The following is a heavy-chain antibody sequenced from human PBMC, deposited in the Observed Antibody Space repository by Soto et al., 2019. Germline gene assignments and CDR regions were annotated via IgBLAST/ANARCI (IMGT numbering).Heavy chain of an antibody. J-gene: IGHJ1*01. CDR3: ARAYVYDFDSSVPGDFQL. CDR2: ISTSSTTI. Sequence: EVQLVESGGGLVQPGGSLRLSCAASGFTFSSYSMNWVRQAPGKGLEWISYISTSSTTIYYADSVTGRFTISRDNAKMSLYLQMKSLRDEDTAVYYCARAYVYDFDSSVPGDFQLWGQGTLVTVSS. CDR1: GFTFSSYS. D-gene: IGHD3-22*01. V-gene: IGHV3-48*02.